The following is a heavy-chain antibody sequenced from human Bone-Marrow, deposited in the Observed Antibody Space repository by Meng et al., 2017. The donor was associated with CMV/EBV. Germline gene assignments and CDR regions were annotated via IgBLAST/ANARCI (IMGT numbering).Heavy chain of an antibody. Sequence: GESLKISCAASGFSFSSYLMTWVRQAPGKGLEWVSVIYSGGSTYYADSVKDRFTISRDDSKNTLYLQMNSLRGEDTAVYYCARDAIGGSHGYYGLDVWGQGTTVTVSS. J-gene: IGHJ6*02. V-gene: IGHV3-53*01. CDR1: GFSFSSYL. CDR3: ARDAIGGSHGYYGLDV. CDR2: IYSGGST. D-gene: IGHD1-26*01.